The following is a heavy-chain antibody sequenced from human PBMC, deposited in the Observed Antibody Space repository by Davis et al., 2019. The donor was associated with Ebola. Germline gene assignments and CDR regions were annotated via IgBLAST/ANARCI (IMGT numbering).Heavy chain of an antibody. CDR3: VRVRFSSCWYFDY. J-gene: IGHJ4*02. Sequence: GESLKISCAASGFTFNTYSMTWVRQAPGKGLEWVSYISSSSSTTQYADSVKGRFTISRDNAKNSLYLQMNSLRDEDTAVYYCVRVRFSSCWYFDYWGQGTLVTVSS. D-gene: IGHD6-19*01. CDR2: ISSSSSTT. V-gene: IGHV3-48*02. CDR1: GFTFNTYS.